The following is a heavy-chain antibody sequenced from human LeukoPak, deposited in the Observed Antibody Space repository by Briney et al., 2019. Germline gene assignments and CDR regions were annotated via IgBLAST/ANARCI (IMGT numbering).Heavy chain of an antibody. Sequence: SETLSLTCTVSGGSISSYYWSWIRPPPGKGLEWIGYIYYSGSTNYNPSLKSRVTISVDTSKNQFSLKLSSVTAADTAVYYCARADIFTGYYQFDYWGQGTLVTVSS. CDR3: ARADIFTGYYQFDY. D-gene: IGHD3-9*01. CDR1: GGSISSYY. J-gene: IGHJ4*02. V-gene: IGHV4-59*01. CDR2: IYYSGST.